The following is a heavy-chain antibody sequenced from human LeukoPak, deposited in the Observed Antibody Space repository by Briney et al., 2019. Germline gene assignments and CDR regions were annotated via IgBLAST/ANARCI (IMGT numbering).Heavy chain of an antibody. CDR3: ARDQALGYGWPTVLAIDI. D-gene: IGHD6-19*01. CDR2: IYYSGST. V-gene: IGHV4-59*12. Sequence: SETLSLTCTVSGGSISSYYWSWIRQPPGKGLEWIGYIYYSGSTNYNPALKSRVTMSIDRTKNQLSLNLSSVTAADTAVYYCARDQALGYGWPTVLAIDIWGQGTMVTVSS. CDR1: GGSISSYY. J-gene: IGHJ3*02.